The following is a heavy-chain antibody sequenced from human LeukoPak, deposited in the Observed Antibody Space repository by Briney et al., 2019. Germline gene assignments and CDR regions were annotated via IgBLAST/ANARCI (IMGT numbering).Heavy chain of an antibody. J-gene: IGHJ5*02. Sequence: SEALSLTCAVYGGPFSGYYWSWIRQPPGKGLEWIGEINHSGSTNYNPSLKSRVTISVDTSKNQFSLNLSSVTAADTAVYYCARGNGSYSPWGQGTLVTVSS. CDR1: GGPFSGYY. CDR2: INHSGST. CDR3: ARGNGSYSP. D-gene: IGHD1-26*01. V-gene: IGHV4-34*01.